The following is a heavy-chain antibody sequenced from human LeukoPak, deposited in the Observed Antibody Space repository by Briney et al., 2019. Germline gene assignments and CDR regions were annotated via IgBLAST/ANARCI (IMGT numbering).Heavy chain of an antibody. Sequence: SETLSLTCAVYGGSFSGYYWSWIRQPPGKGLEWIGEINHSGSTNYNPSLKSRVTISVDTSKNQFSLKLSSVTAADTAVYYCARVFSNNYSDNRGWFDPWGQGTLVTVSS. CDR2: INHSGST. CDR1: GGSFSGYY. D-gene: IGHD3-22*01. J-gene: IGHJ5*02. V-gene: IGHV4-34*01. CDR3: ARVFSNNYSDNRGWFDP.